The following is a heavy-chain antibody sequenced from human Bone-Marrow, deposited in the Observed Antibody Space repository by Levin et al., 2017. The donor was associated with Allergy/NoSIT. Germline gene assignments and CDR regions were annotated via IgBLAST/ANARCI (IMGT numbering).Heavy chain of an antibody. J-gene: IGHJ4*02. Sequence: GESLKISCAASGFTVSNHYMTWVRQAPGKGLEWVSLIYSGGTTYYADSVKGRFTISRDNSKNTLYLQMNSLRADDTAVYYCGRDGPGGGFRGQGTLVTVSS. V-gene: IGHV3-66*01. CDR2: IYSGGTT. CDR3: GRDGPGGGF. D-gene: IGHD3-16*01. CDR1: GFTVSNHY.